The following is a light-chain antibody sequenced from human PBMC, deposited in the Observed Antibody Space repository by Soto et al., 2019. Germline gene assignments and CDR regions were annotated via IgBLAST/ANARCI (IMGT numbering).Light chain of an antibody. CDR2: GAS. V-gene: IGKV1-5*01. CDR1: QSISSW. J-gene: IGKJ1*01. CDR3: QQRSDWPWT. Sequence: DIQMTQSPSTLSASVGDRVTITCRASQSISSWLAWYQQKPGKAPQLLIYGASRLENGVPSRFSGSGSGTDFTLTVSSLEPEDFVVYYCQQRSDWPWTFGQGTKVDIK.